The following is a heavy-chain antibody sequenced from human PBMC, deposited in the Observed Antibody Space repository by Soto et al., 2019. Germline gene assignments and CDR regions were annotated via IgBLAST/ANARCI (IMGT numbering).Heavy chain of an antibody. D-gene: IGHD6-13*01. V-gene: IGHV3-7*01. Sequence: PGGSLRLSCAASGFTFSSYWMSWVRQAPGKGLEWVANIKQDGSEKYYVDSVKGRFTISRDNAKNSLYLQMNSLRAEDTAVYYCASNRYSRYNWFDPWGQGTLVTVSS. CDR3: ASNRYSRYNWFDP. CDR1: GFTFSSYW. CDR2: IKQDGSEK. J-gene: IGHJ5*02.